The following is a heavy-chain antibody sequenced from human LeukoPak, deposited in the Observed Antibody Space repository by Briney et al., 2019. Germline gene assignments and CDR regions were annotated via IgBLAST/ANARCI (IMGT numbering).Heavy chain of an antibody. J-gene: IGHJ4*02. CDR3: TRDPVFRSRAPAPFDY. D-gene: IGHD1-26*01. CDR2: IRSKAYGGTT. CDR1: GFTFGDYA. Sequence: GGSLRLSCTASGFTFGDYAMSWVRQAPGKGLEWVGFIRSKAYGGTTEYAASVKGRFTISRDDSKSIAYLQMNSLKTEDTAVYYCTRDPVFRSRAPAPFDYWGQGTLVTVSS. V-gene: IGHV3-49*04.